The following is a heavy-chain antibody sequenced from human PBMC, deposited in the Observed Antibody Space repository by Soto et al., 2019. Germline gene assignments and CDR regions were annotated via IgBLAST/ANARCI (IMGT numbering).Heavy chain of an antibody. CDR1: GFTFSTYW. Sequence: GGSLRLSCAASGFTFSTYWMNWVRQAPGKGLEWVANIKQDGSEKYYVDSVKGRFAISRDNAKDSLSLQMNNLRAEDTAVYYCVRDWSTFWGMDVWGQGTTVTVSS. V-gene: IGHV3-7*01. CDR2: IKQDGSEK. J-gene: IGHJ6*02. CDR3: VRDWSTFWGMDV.